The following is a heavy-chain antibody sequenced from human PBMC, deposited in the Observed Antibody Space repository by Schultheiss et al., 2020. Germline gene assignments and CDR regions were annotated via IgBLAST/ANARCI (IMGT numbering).Heavy chain of an antibody. D-gene: IGHD3-9*01. J-gene: IGHJ6*02. CDR2: ISGSGGST. Sequence: GGSLRLSCAASGFTFSSYAMSWVRQAPGKGLEWVSAISGSGGSTYYADSVKGRFTISRDNSKNTLYLQMNSLRAEDTAVYYCARNLRYFDWPHHYYYYGMDVWGQGTTVTVSS. CDR3: ARNLRYFDWPHHYYYYGMDV. V-gene: IGHV3-23*01. CDR1: GFTFSSYA.